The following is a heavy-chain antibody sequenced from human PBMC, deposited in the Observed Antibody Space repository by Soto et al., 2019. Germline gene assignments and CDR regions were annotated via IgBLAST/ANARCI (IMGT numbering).Heavy chain of an antibody. V-gene: IGHV3-66*01. J-gene: IGHJ3*02. D-gene: IGHD2-15*01. CDR3: ARDPGYCTASSCYSAFDI. CDR1: GFTVSSYY. Sequence: EVQLVESGGGLVQPGGSLRLSCAASGFTVSSYYMAWVRQAPGKGLEWVSVIYSGDATYYADSVKGRFTISRDNSKNTVYLQMNRLRAEDTAVFYCARDPGYCTASSCYSAFDIWGQGTMVTVSS. CDR2: IYSGDAT.